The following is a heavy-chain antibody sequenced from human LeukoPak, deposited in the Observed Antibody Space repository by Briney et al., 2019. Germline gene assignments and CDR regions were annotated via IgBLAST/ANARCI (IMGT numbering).Heavy chain of an antibody. CDR1: GYTFTGYY. J-gene: IGHJ5*02. D-gene: IGHD6-19*01. V-gene: IGHV1-2*02. Sequence: ASVKVSCKASGYTFTGYYMHWVRQAPGQGLEWMGWINPNSGGTNYAQKFQGRVTMTRDTSISTAYMELSSLRSEDTAVYYCASQPESGWYDQNWFDPWGQGTLVTVSS. CDR3: ASQPESGWYDQNWFDP. CDR2: INPNSGGT.